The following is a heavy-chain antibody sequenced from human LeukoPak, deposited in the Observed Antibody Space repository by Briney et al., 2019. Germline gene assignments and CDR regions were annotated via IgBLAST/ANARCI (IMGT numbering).Heavy chain of an antibody. CDR2: IWYDGTNK. J-gene: IGHJ6*03. CDR1: GFTFSSYG. Sequence: GGSLRLSCAASGFTFSSYGMHWARQAPGKGLEWVAVIWYDGTNKYYADSVKGRSTISRDNSKNTLYLQMNSLRAEDTAVYYCAKGRGYYYYNMDVWGKGTTVTVSS. V-gene: IGHV3-33*06. CDR3: AKGRGYYYYNMDV.